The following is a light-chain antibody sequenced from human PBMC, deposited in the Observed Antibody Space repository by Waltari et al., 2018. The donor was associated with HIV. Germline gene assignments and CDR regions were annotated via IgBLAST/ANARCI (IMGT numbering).Light chain of an antibody. Sequence: SVSGSIGQSITISCTGTSSDVGSYNLVSWYQHHPGKAPKLIIYEVYKRPSGVSNRFSGSKSGNTASLTVSGLQAEDEADYYCCSYAGSSIPFGGGTKLTVL. CDR1: SSDVGSYNL. V-gene: IGLV2-23*02. J-gene: IGLJ2*01. CDR3: CSYAGSSIP. CDR2: EVY.